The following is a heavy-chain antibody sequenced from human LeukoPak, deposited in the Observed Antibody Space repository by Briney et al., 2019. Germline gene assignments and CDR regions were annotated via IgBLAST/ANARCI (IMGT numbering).Heavy chain of an antibody. D-gene: IGHD5-18*01. Sequence: PGGSLRLSCAASGFTVSSNYMNWVRQAPGKGLEWVSMIYPSGNTFYTDSVKGRFTISRDNSKNTLDLQMNSLRAEDTAVYYCARRGHGYGSPFDYWGQGTLVTVSS. J-gene: IGHJ4*02. V-gene: IGHV3-66*04. CDR1: GFTVSSNY. CDR3: ARRGHGYGSPFDY. CDR2: IYPSGNT.